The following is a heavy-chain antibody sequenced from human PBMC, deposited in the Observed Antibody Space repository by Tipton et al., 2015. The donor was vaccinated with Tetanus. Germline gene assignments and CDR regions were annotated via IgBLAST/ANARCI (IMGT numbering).Heavy chain of an antibody. V-gene: IGHV4-39*07. D-gene: IGHD3-16*01. J-gene: IGHJ6*02. CDR3: ARDHGITWGGMGYYYGMDV. Sequence: PGLVKPSETLTLTCAVSGRSLSGSTYYWGWIRQPPWKGLEWIGGFYYSGSTYYNPSLKSRVTISVDTSKNQFSLRLSSVTAADTAVYYWARDHGITWGGMGYYYGMDVWGQGTTFTVSS. CDR2: FYYSGST. CDR1: GRSLSGSTYY.